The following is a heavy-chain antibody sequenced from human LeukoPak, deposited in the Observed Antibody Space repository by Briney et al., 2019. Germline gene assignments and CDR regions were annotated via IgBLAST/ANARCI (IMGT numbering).Heavy chain of an antibody. Sequence: SVKVSCKASGGTFSSYAISWVRQAPGQGLEWMGRIIPILGIANYAQKFQGRVTITADKSTSTAYMELSSLRSEDTAVYYCARSGMEGRNWFDPWGQGTLVTVSS. V-gene: IGHV1-69*04. CDR1: GGTFSSYA. CDR2: IIPILGIA. D-gene: IGHD3-10*01. CDR3: ARSGMEGRNWFDP. J-gene: IGHJ5*02.